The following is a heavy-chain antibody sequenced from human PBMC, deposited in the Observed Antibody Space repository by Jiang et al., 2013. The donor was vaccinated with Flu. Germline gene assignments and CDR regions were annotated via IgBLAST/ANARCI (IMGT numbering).Heavy chain of an antibody. CDR2: IGTFYPTGSP. CDR1: GGSITSHQ. Sequence: VLLKPSETLFVTCTVSGGSITSHQWSWIRQPAGKGLEWMEWIGTFYPTGSPNYNPSLKSRVTMSVDTSKNLLSLTLTSVTAADTAVYYCAKVAGWFAPWGRGTQVIVSS. CDR3: AKVAGWFAP. J-gene: IGHJ5*02. D-gene: IGHD6-19*01. V-gene: IGHV4-4*07.